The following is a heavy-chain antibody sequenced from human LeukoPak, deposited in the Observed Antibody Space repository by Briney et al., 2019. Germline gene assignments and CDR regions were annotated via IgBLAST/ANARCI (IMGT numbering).Heavy chain of an antibody. Sequence: GGSLRLSCAACGFTVSSNYMSWVRQAPGKGLEWVSVIYSGGSTYYADSVRGRFTISRHNSKNTLYLQMNSLRAEDTAVYYCARASDGYWGQGTLVTVSS. CDR2: IYSGGST. J-gene: IGHJ4*02. V-gene: IGHV3-53*04. CDR1: GFTVSSNY. D-gene: IGHD2-8*01. CDR3: ARASDGY.